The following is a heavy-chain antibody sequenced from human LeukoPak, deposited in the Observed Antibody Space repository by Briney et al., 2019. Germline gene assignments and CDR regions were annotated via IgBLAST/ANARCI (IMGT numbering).Heavy chain of an antibody. CDR3: ARNLRLGELSFGN. CDR1: GFTVSSAF. V-gene: IGHV3-53*01. CDR2: IYSGGTT. Sequence: GGSLRLSCAASGFTVSSAFMSWVRQAPGKGLEWVSVIYSGGTTYSADSVKGRFTISRDNSKNTLCLQMNSLRAEDTAVYYCARNLRLGELSFGNWGQGTLVTVSS. J-gene: IGHJ4*02. D-gene: IGHD3-16*02.